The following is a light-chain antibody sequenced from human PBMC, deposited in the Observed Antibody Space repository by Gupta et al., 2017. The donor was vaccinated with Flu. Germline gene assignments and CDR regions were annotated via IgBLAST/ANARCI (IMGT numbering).Light chain of an antibody. V-gene: IGLV7-46*01. CDR3: FLSYSDTFV. CDR2: DTS. J-gene: IGLJ1*01. Sequence: QPVVPPAPSLTVSPGGPVTLTCGSSSGAVTSGHYPYWFQQKPGQAPRTLIYDTSNRHPWTPARFSGSLLGGKGALTLSGAQTEDEADYYCFLSYSDTFVFGPGTTVTVL. CDR1: SGAVTSGHY.